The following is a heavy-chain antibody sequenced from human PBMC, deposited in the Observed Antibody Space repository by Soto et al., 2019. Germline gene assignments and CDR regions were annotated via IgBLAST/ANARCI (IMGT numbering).Heavy chain of an antibody. CDR1: GGTFSSYA. CDR2: IIPIFGTA. Sequence: QVQLVQSGAEVKKPGSSVKVSCKASGGTFSSYAISWVRQAPGQGLEWMGGIIPIFGTANYAQKFQGRVTITADESTSTAYMELSSLRSEDTAVDYCAGFTTSLYYYYYGMDVWGQGTTVTVSS. J-gene: IGHJ6*02. CDR3: AGFTTSLYYYYYGMDV. D-gene: IGHD1-1*01. V-gene: IGHV1-69*12.